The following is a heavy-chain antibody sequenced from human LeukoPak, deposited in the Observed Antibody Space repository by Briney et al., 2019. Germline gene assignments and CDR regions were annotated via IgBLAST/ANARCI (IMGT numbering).Heavy chain of an antibody. CDR2: ISSSSSYI. D-gene: IGHD1-26*01. Sequence: GGSLRLSCAASGFTFSSYSMNWVRQAPGKGLEWVSSISSSSSYIYYADSVKGRFTISRDNAKNSLYLQMNSLRAEDTAVYYCARDRPPAIVGAPGDYWGQGTLVTVSS. CDR1: GFTFSSYS. J-gene: IGHJ4*02. CDR3: ARDRPPAIVGAPGDY. V-gene: IGHV3-21*01.